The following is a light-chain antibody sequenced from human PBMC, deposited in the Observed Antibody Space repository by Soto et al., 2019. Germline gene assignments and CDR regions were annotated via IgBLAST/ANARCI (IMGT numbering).Light chain of an antibody. CDR3: QQYGGSTRT. CDR2: GES. CDR1: QSVTTQ. Sequence: IVLTQSPGTLSLSPGERATLSCRASQSVTTQLAWYQRKPGRAPRLIINGESTRATGVPDRITGSGSGTDFTLSISRLEPEDFAVYYCQQYGGSTRTFGQGTKVEIK. J-gene: IGKJ1*01. V-gene: IGKV3-20*01.